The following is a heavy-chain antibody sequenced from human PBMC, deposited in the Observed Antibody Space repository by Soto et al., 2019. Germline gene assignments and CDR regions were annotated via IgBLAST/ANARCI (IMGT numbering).Heavy chain of an antibody. Sequence: HGESLKISCKGSGYSFTSYWISWVRQMPGKGLEWMGRIDPSDSYTNYSPSFQGHVTISADKSISTAYLQWSSLKASDTAMYYCARLPIVVVPAAMLNYYYYGMDVWGQGTTVTVSS. D-gene: IGHD2-2*01. J-gene: IGHJ6*02. CDR3: ARLPIVVVPAAMLNYYYYGMDV. CDR2: IDPSDSYT. V-gene: IGHV5-10-1*01. CDR1: GYSFTSYW.